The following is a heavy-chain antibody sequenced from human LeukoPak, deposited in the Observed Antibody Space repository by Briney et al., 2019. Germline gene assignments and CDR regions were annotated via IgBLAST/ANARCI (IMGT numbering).Heavy chain of an antibody. V-gene: IGHV3-30*02. D-gene: IGHD2-21*02. CDR3: ARRIAYCGGDCYAYYYYYYMDV. CDR2: IRYDGSNK. J-gene: IGHJ6*03. CDR1: GFTFSSYG. Sequence: GGSLRLSCAASGFTFSSYGMHWVRQAPGKGLEWVAFIRYDGSNKYYADSVKGRFTIPRDNAKNSLYLQMNSLRAEDTAVYYCARRIAYCGGDCYAYYYYYYMDVWGKGNTVTVSS.